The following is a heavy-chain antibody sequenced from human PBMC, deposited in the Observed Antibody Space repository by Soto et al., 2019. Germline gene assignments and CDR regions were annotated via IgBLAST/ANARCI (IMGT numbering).Heavy chain of an antibody. V-gene: IGHV3-23*01. CDR2: ISGSGGST. J-gene: IGHJ5*02. CDR3: AKGRRRSTYNWFDP. CDR1: GFTFSSYA. D-gene: IGHD1-26*01. Sequence: HPGGSLRLSCAASGFTFSSYAMSWVRQAPGKGLEWVSAISGSGGSTYYADSVKGRFTISRDNSKNTLYLQMNSLRAEDTAVYYCAKGRRRSTYNWFDPWGQGTLVTVS.